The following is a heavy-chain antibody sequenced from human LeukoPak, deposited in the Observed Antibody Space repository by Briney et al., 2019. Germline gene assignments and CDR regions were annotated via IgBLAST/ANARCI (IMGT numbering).Heavy chain of an antibody. V-gene: IGHV3-74*01. CDR2: INSEGSST. CDR1: GFTFSNYW. D-gene: IGHD6-19*01. Sequence: GGSLRLSCAASGFTFSNYWMNWVRQAPGKGLVWVSRINSEGSSTSYADSVKGRFTISRDNTKNTLYLQMYSLRAEDTAVYYCARAYSSGWPFDYWGQGTLVTVSS. J-gene: IGHJ4*02. CDR3: ARAYSSGWPFDY.